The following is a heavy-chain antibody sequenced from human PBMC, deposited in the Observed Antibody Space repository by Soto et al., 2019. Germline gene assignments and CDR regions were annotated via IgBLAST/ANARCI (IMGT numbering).Heavy chain of an antibody. V-gene: IGHV5-10-1*01. CDR3: ARQIYDSDTGPNFQYYFDS. D-gene: IGHD3-22*01. Sequence: VESVTISCKVSGYSFAGYWITWVLQKPGKGLEWMGRIDPSDSQTYYSPSFRGHVTISATKSITTVFLQWSSLRASNTAMYYCARQIYDSDTGPNFQYYFDSWGQGTTVTVSS. CDR1: GYSFAGYW. CDR2: IDPSDSQT. J-gene: IGHJ4*02.